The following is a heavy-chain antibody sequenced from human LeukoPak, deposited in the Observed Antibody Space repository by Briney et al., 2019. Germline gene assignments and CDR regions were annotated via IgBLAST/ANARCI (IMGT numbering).Heavy chain of an antibody. D-gene: IGHD6-19*01. V-gene: IGHV3-74*01. CDR2: INSDGSST. J-gene: IGHJ6*02. Sequence: PGGSLRLSCAASGLTFSSYWMHWVRQVPGKGLVWVSRINSDGSSTSYADSVKGRLTISRDNAKNTLYLQMNSLRAEDTAMYYCARMRVVAGTIGYGMDVWGQGTTVTVS. CDR1: GLTFSSYW. CDR3: ARMRVVAGTIGYGMDV.